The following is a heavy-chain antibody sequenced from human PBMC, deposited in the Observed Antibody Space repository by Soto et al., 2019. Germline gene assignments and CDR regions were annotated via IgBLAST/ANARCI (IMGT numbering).Heavy chain of an antibody. J-gene: IGHJ4*02. CDR2: ISSSGTI. V-gene: IGHV3-48*02. CDR3: ARGGYDYRNFAY. D-gene: IGHD5-12*01. CDR1: GFTFNSYD. Sequence: EVQLVESGGDLVQPGGSLRLSCTASGFTFNSYDMNWVRQAPGKGLEWISYISSSGTIYYADSVKGRFTISRDNAKNSLYLRMNSPRDDDTAVYYWARGGYDYRNFAYWGQGTLVTVSS.